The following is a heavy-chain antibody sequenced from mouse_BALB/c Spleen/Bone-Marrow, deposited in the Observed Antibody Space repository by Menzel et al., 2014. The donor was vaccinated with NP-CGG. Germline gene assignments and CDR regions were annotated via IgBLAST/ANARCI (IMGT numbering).Heavy chain of an antibody. CDR2: IDPSDSET. CDR1: GYTFTSYW. CDR3: ARDGVITSYYAMDC. V-gene: IGHV1-69*02. D-gene: IGHD2-4*01. Sequence: VKLVESGAELVKPGAPVKLSCKASGYTFTSYWMNWVKQRPGRGLEWIGRIDPSDSETHHNQKFKDKATLTVDKSSSTAYIQLSSLTSEDSAVYYCARDGVITSYYAMDCWGQGTSVTVSS. J-gene: IGHJ4*01.